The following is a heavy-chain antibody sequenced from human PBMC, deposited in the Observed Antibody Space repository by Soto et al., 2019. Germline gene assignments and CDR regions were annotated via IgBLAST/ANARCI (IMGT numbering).Heavy chain of an antibody. Sequence: GASVKGSCKASGYTFTSYDINWVRQATGQRREWMGWMTPNSGNTGYAQKFQGRVTMTRNTSISTAYMELSSLRSEDTAVYYCARDGLIAARRREADWFDPWGQGTLVTVSS. J-gene: IGHJ5*02. CDR1: GYTFTSYD. CDR3: ARDGLIAARRREADWFDP. V-gene: IGHV1-8*01. CDR2: MTPNSGNT. D-gene: IGHD6-6*01.